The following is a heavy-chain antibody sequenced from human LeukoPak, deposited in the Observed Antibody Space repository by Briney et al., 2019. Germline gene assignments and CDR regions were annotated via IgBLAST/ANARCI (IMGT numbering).Heavy chain of an antibody. V-gene: IGHV3-33*06. D-gene: IGHD1-14*01. CDR1: GFTFNTYG. J-gene: IGHJ4*02. CDR3: AKSNTESQTTVGN. CDR2: GWSDGSNR. Sequence: WGTLRLSCAASGFTFNTYGMHWVRQAPGKGLGWIAVGWSDGSNRFYADSVEGRFTISSDNSKNTLYLQMNSLRAEDTAVYYCAKSNTESQTTVGNWGQGALVSVSS.